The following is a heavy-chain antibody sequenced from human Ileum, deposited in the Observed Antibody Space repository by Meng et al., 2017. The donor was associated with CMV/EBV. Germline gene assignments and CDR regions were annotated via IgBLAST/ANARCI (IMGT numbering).Heavy chain of an antibody. CDR3: ARGHYDSF. D-gene: IGHD3-22*01. CDR2: ISRDNTYT. CDR1: GFTFIDFH. V-gene: IGHV3-11*06. J-gene: IGHJ4*02. Sequence: QVSLVESRGDLSKPWGSLRLSCGASGFTFIDFHMNLIRRAPGKGPEWVSFISRDNTYTNYADSVKGRFTISRDNAKNLLLLQMNSLRVEDTALYYCARGHYDSFWGRGTLVTVSS.